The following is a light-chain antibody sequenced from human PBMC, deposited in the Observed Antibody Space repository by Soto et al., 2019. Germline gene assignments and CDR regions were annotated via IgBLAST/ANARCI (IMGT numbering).Light chain of an antibody. CDR3: QQYNNWPLYT. Sequence: EIVMTQSPATLSVSPGERATLSCRASQSVSSNLAWYQQKPGQAPRLLIYGASTWATGIPARFSGSGSGTEFTITISSLQSEDFAVYYCQQYNNWPLYTFGQGTKLEIK. CDR1: QSVSSN. CDR2: GAS. V-gene: IGKV3-15*01. J-gene: IGKJ2*01.